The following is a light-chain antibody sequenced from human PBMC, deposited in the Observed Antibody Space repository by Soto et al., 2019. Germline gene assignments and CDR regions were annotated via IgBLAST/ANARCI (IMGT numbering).Light chain of an antibody. J-gene: IGLJ1*01. CDR3: SSYTSSSSYV. V-gene: IGLV2-14*03. CDR2: DVS. Sequence: QSVLTQPASVSGSPGQSITIPCTGTSSDVGGYNYVSWYQHHPGKAPKLMIYDVSDRPSGVSNRFSGSKSGNTASLTISGLQAEDEAEYYCSSYTSSSSYVFGTGTKLTVL. CDR1: SSDVGGYNY.